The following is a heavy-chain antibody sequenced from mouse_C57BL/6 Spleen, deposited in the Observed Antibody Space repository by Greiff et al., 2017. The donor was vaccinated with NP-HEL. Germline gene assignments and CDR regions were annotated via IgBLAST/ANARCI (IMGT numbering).Heavy chain of an antibody. D-gene: IGHD2-12*01. CDR3: ARVRYEGDAMDY. CDR2: INYDGSST. Sequence: EVKLMESEGGLVQPGSSMKLSCTASGFTFSDYYMAWVRQVPEKGLEWVANINYDGSSTYYLDSLKSRFIISRDNAKNILYLQMSSLKSEDTATYYCARVRYEGDAMDYWGQGTSVTVSS. J-gene: IGHJ4*01. V-gene: IGHV5-16*01. CDR1: GFTFSDYY.